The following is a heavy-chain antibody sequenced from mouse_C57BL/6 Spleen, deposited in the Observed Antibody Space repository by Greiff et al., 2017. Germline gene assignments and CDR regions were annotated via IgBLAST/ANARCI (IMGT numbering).Heavy chain of an antibody. J-gene: IGHJ2*01. CDR3: ARRVYFFPFDY. CDR1: GYSFTGYY. V-gene: IGHV1-42*01. Sequence: VQLKQSGPELVKPGASVKISCKASGYSFTGYYMNWVKQSPEKSLEWIGEINPSTGGTTYNQKFKAKATLTVDKSSSTAYMQLKSLTSEDSAVYYCARRVYFFPFDYWGQGTTLTVSS. D-gene: IGHD1-1*01. CDR2: INPSTGGT.